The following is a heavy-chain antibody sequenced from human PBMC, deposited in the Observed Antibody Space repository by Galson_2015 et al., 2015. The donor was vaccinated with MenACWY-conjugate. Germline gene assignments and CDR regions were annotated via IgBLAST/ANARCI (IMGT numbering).Heavy chain of an antibody. CDR2: ISYHGSYK. V-gene: IGHV3-30*18. CDR3: AKVGGMGSSSFVFKHALDV. D-gene: IGHD6-6*01. Sequence: SLRLSCAASGFSFSDYGIHWVRQAPGKGLEWVAVISYHGSYKFYGDSVKGRFTISRDNSMNTLYLQMNSLRPEDTAVYYCAKVGGMGSSSFVFKHALDVWGQGTTVTVSS. J-gene: IGHJ6*02. CDR1: GFSFSDYG.